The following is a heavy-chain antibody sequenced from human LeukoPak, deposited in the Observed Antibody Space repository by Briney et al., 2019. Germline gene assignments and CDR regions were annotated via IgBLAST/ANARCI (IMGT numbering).Heavy chain of an antibody. J-gene: IGHJ4*02. D-gene: IGHD6-19*01. CDR1: GFTVSSNY. CDR3: AGRRSSGWYAY. Sequence: GGSLRLSCAASGFTVSSNYMSWVRQAPGKGLEWVSVIYDSGTTYYADSVKGRFLIFRDTSKNTVDLQMNSLRVEDTAVYYCAGRRSSGWYAYWGQGTLVTVSS. CDR2: IYDSGTT. V-gene: IGHV3-53*01.